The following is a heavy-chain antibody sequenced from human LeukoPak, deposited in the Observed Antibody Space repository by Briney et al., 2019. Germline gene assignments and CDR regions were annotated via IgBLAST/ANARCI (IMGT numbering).Heavy chain of an antibody. Sequence: PGGSLRLSCETAGFTFSSYVMHWVRRTPGKGLVWVSRISHDGIISYADSVKGRFTISRDNAKNTVYLQMNSLRAEDTAVYYCARWYSSGWYSDYWGQGTLVTVSS. D-gene: IGHD6-19*01. CDR1: GFTFSSYV. V-gene: IGHV3-74*01. CDR2: ISHDGII. J-gene: IGHJ4*02. CDR3: ARWYSSGWYSDY.